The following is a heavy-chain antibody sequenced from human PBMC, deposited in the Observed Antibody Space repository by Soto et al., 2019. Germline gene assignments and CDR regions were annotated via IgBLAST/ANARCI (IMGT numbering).Heavy chain of an antibody. D-gene: IGHD3-22*01. V-gene: IGHV3-11*01. CDR3: ARGPPLGSGYPHWFDP. CDR2: ISSSGSTI. Sequence: QVQLVESGGGLVKPGGSLRLSCAASGFTFSEYYMSWIRQAPGKGLEWVSYISSSGSTIYYADSVKGRVTISRHNAKNSLYLQMNSLRAEDTAVHYCARGPPLGSGYPHWFDPWGQGTLVTVSS. J-gene: IGHJ5*02. CDR1: GFTFSEYY.